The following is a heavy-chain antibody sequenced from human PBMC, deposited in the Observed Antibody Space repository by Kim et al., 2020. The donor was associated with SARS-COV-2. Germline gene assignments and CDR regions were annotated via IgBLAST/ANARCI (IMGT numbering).Heavy chain of an antibody. V-gene: IGHV3-23*01. D-gene: IGHD3-3*01. CDR3: VKDGKAGDKHIRISGVHIMGSALMDV. J-gene: IGHJ6*04. CDR2: ITNTGEDT. Sequence: GGSLRLSCEASGFSFSHYAMSWVRQSPGKGLEWVSGITNTGEDTYYVDAVKGRFTISRDNSKNTLYLQMNNLSVDDTAVYYWVKDGKAGDKHIRISGVHIMGSALMDVWGKGTTVIVSS. CDR1: GFSFSHYA.